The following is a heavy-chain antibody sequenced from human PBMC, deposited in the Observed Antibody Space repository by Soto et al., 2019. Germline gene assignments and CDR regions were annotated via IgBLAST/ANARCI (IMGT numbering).Heavy chain of an antibody. CDR2: ISSSGSTI. D-gene: IGHD1-26*01. J-gene: IGHJ6*02. CDR3: ARALGGRRHYYYYGMDV. V-gene: IGHV3-48*03. Sequence: PGGSLRLSCAASGFTFSSYEMNWVRQAPGKGLEWVSYISSSGSTIYYADSVKGRFTISRDNAKNSLYLQMNSLRAEDTAVYYCARALGGRRHYYYYGMDVWGQGTTVTVSS. CDR1: GFTFSSYE.